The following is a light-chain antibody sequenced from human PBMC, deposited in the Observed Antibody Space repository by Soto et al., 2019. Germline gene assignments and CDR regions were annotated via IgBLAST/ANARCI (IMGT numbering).Light chain of an antibody. CDR2: EVT. J-gene: IGLJ2*01. CDR1: SSDFGGTNY. CDR3: TSYAGSYADVV. V-gene: IGLV2-8*01. Sequence: QSALTQPPSASGSPGQSVTISCTGASSDFGGTNYVSWYQQQPGKAPKLMIFEVTKRPSGVPDRFSGSKSGNTASLTVSGIQAEDEADYYCTSYAGSYADVVFGGGTKLTVL.